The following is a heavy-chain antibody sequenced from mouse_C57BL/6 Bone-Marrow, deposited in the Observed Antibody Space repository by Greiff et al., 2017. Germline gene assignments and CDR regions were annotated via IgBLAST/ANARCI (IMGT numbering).Heavy chain of an antibody. CDR1: GYTFTSYG. V-gene: IGHV1-58*01. J-gene: IGHJ3*01. Sequence: VQLQQSGAELVRPGSSVKMSCKTSGYTFTSYGINWVKQRPGQGLEWIGYIYIGNGYTEYNEKFKGKATLTSDTSSSTAYMQLSSLTSEDSAIDFCARAPQFYYGSSSFAYWGQGTLVTVSA. D-gene: IGHD1-1*01. CDR3: ARAPQFYYGSSSFAY. CDR2: IYIGNGYT.